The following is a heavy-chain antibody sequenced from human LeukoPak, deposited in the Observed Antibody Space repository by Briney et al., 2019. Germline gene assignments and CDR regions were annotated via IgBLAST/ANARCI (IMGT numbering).Heavy chain of an antibody. CDR2: IYPNGIT. V-gene: IGHV4-4*08. J-gene: IGHJ2*01. CDR3: ARRAYYDSSGYHPTAGYFDL. D-gene: IGHD3-22*01. CDR1: GGSLFSYY. Sequence: SGTLSLTCTVSGGSLFSYYWNWIRQSPGKGLEWIGFIYPNGITSYNPSLMSRGSISIATSRNQFSLRLTSVPAADTAMYYCARRAYYDSSGYHPTAGYFDLWGRGTLVTVSS.